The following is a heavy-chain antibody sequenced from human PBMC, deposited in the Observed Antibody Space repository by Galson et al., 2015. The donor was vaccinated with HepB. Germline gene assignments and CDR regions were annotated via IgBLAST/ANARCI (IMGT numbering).Heavy chain of an antibody. D-gene: IGHD1-26*01. V-gene: IGHV3-23*01. CDR2: ISGHGRDT. CDR3: AEDVGDIMFDY. Sequence: SLRLSCAASGFILNNYAMSWVRQFPGKGLEWISTISGHGRDTHYADSAKGQFTISRDNSKNTLYLQMSSLRAEDTAIYYCAEDVGDIMFDYWGQGTPVTVSS. J-gene: IGHJ4*02. CDR1: GFILNNYA.